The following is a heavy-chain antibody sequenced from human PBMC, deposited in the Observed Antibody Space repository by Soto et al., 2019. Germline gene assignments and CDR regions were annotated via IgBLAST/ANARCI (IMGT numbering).Heavy chain of an antibody. D-gene: IGHD5-12*01. CDR1: GYSISSGYY. CDR3: ARKGVATTVFDY. V-gene: IGHV4-38-2*01. CDR2: IYYSGST. Sequence: SETLSLTCAVSGYSISSGYYWGWIRQPPGKRLEWIGSIYYSGSTYYNPSLESRVTISVDTSKNHFSLELSSVTAADTAVYYCARKGVATTVFDYWGQGTLVTVSS. J-gene: IGHJ4*02.